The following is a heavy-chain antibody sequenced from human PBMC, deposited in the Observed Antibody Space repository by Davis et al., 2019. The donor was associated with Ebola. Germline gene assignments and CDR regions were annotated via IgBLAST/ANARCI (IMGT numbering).Heavy chain of an antibody. CDR3: ARAVGPIYFDY. D-gene: IGHD1-26*01. J-gene: IGHJ4*02. CDR2: IWYDGSNS. V-gene: IGHV3-33*01. CDR1: GFTFSSYD. Sequence: GESLKISCAASGFTFSSYDMHWVRPAPGKGLEWVAVIWYDGSNSYYADSVKGRFTISRDNSKNTLYLHMNSLRAEDTALYYCARAVGPIYFDYWGQGTLVTVSS.